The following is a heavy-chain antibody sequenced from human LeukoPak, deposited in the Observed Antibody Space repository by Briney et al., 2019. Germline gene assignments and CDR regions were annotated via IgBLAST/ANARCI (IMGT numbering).Heavy chain of an antibody. J-gene: IGHJ4*02. D-gene: IGHD3-10*01. CDR2: IYHSGST. V-gene: IGHV4-38-2*01. CDR1: GYSISSGYY. CDR3: ARSRGSGSYKYYFDY. Sequence: SETLSLTCAVSGYSISSGYYWGWIRQPPGKGLEWIGSIYHSGSTYYNPSLKSRVTISVDTSKNQFSLKLSSVTAADTAVYYCARSRGSGSYKYYFDYWGQGTLVTVSS.